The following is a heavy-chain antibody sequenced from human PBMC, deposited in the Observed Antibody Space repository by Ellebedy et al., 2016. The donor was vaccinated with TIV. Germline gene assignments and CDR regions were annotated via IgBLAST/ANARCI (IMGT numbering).Heavy chain of an antibody. Sequence: PGGSLRLSCAASGFTFSSYWMSWVRQAPGKGLEWVANIKQDGSEKYYVDSVKGRFTIARDNAKKSLYLQMNSLRAEDTAVYYCARDFFEDSGWSLFDYWGQGTLVTVSS. D-gene: IGHD6-19*01. V-gene: IGHV3-7*01. CDR2: IKQDGSEK. CDR1: GFTFSSYW. CDR3: ARDFFEDSGWSLFDY. J-gene: IGHJ4*02.